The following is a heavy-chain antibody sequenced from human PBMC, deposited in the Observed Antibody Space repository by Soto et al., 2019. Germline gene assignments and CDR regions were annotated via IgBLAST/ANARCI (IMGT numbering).Heavy chain of an antibody. Sequence: AASVKVSCKASGFTFTSSAVQWVRQARGQRLEWIGWIVVGSGNTNYAQKFQERVTITRDMSTSTAYMELSSLRSEDTAVYYCAALVGVAATYYYYGMDVWGQGTTVTVSS. V-gene: IGHV1-58*01. CDR3: AALVGVAATYYYYGMDV. CDR2: IVVGSGNT. CDR1: GFTFTSSA. D-gene: IGHD2-15*01. J-gene: IGHJ6*02.